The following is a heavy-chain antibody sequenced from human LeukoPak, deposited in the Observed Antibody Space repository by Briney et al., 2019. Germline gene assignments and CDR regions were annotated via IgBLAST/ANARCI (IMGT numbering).Heavy chain of an antibody. CDR2: ISYDGSNK. D-gene: IGHD6-19*01. Sequence: GGSLRFSCAASGFTFSSCGMQWVRQAPGKGLEGVAVISYDGSNKYYADSVKGRFAISRDNSKNTLYLQMNSLRAEDTAVYYCAKDPHSSGWYYYYGMDVWGKGTTVTVSS. V-gene: IGHV3-30*18. CDR1: GFTFSSCG. CDR3: AKDPHSSGWYYYYGMDV. J-gene: IGHJ6*04.